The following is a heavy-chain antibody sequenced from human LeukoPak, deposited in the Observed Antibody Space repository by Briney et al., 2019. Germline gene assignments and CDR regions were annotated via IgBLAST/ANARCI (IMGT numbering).Heavy chain of an antibody. CDR2: ISSSGSTI. Sequence: GGSLRLSCAAYGFTFSSYSMNWVRQAPGKGLEWVSYISSSGSTIYYAGSVKGRFTISTDNAKNPLYMQMNSLRTEDTAVYYCARDKTDCSGGSCCFAVGMDGWRQRTTVTVCS. D-gene: IGHD2-15*01. V-gene: IGHV3-48*04. CDR1: GFTFSSYS. J-gene: IGHJ6*01. CDR3: ARDKTDCSGGSCCFAVGMDG.